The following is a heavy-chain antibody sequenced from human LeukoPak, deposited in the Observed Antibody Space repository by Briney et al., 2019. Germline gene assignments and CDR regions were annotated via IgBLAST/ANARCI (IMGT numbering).Heavy chain of an antibody. Sequence: GGSLRLSCAASGFTFSSYGMHWVRQAPGKGLEWAAVIWYDGSNKYYADSVKGRFTISRDNSKNTLYLQMNSLRAEDTAVYYCARDELDLRGFDYWGQGTLVTVSS. CDR3: ARDELDLRGFDY. V-gene: IGHV3-33*01. CDR2: IWYDGSNK. D-gene: IGHD1-7*01. J-gene: IGHJ4*02. CDR1: GFTFSSYG.